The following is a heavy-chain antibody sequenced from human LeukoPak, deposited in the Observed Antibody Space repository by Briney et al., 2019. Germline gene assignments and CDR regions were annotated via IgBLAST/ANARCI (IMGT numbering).Heavy chain of an antibody. CDR3: ARGPLKGTMVRGVIRYYYYMDV. Sequence: QTLSLTCAISGDSVSSNSAAWNWIRQSPSRGLEWLGRTYYRSKWYNDYAVSVKSRITINPDTSKNQFSLQLNSVTPEDTAVYYCARGPLKGTMVRGVIRYYYYMDVWGKGTTVTVSS. V-gene: IGHV6-1*01. CDR2: TYYRSKWYN. CDR1: GDSVSSNSAA. J-gene: IGHJ6*03. D-gene: IGHD3-10*01.